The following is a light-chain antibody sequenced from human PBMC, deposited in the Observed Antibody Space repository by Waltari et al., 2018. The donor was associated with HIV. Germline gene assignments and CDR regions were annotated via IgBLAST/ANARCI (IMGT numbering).Light chain of an antibody. V-gene: IGLV1-44*01. Sequence: QSALLQSPSVTGPPRQRVTISCSRSSPYIGRPTVNWYQHLQGTAPKLLIYSNNQRPSGVPDRFSSTKSGTSASLAISGLQSEDEADYYCAAWDDTLNGPNVVFGGGTKLTV. CDR1: SPYIGRPT. CDR2: SNN. CDR3: AAWDDTLNGPNVV. J-gene: IGLJ2*01.